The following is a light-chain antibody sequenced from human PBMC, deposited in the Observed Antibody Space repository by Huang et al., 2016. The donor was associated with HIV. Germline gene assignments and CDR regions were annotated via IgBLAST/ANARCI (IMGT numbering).Light chain of an antibody. CDR3: QQYNNWPPIT. CDR2: GAS. J-gene: IGKJ5*01. Sequence: EIVMTQSPATLSVSPGERATLSCRASQSVSNNLAWYQQKPGQGPRLLIYGASTSATGISARFSGSGSGTEFTLTISSLQSEDCALYYCQQYNNWPPITFGQGTRLDIK. CDR1: QSVSNN. V-gene: IGKV3-15*01.